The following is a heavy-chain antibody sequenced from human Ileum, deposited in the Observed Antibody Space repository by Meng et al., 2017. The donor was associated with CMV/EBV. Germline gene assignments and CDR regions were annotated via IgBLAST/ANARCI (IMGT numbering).Heavy chain of an antibody. V-gene: IGHV3-30*02. CDR2: IRDGRNTV. D-gene: IGHD7-27*01. CDR1: DFMFGDFG. CDR3: ATDKNWGCHH. Sequence: VQLVGVGGAGVHEGGYWRCFCVVFDFMFGDFGLHWVRQGPGKGVEGVEFIRDGRNTVRYGESVKGRFTNSADDSKTTSYLQMNSLRVEDTAVYYCATDKNWGCHHWGQGSLVTVSS. J-gene: IGHJ5*02.